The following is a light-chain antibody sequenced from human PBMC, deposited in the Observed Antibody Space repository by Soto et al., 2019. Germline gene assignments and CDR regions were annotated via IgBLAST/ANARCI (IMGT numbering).Light chain of an antibody. CDR3: AAWDDSLKGWV. CDR1: SSNIGSET. Sequence: QSVLTQPPSASGTPGQRVTISCSGSSSNIGSETVNWYQQVPGTAPKLLIYANNQRPSGVPDRFSVSKSGTSASLAIGGVQSEDEADYYCAAWDDSLKGWVFGGGTKLTVL. J-gene: IGLJ3*02. CDR2: ANN. V-gene: IGLV1-44*01.